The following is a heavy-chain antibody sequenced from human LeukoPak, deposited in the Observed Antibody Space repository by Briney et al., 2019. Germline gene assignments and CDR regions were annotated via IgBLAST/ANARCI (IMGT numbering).Heavy chain of an antibody. D-gene: IGHD5-12*01. CDR1: GGTFSSYT. CDR3: ARDGRYSGYDFEY. V-gene: IGHV1-69*01. J-gene: IGHJ4*02. Sequence: ASVKVSCKASGGTFSSYTISGVRQAPGQGLEWMGGIIPIFGTANYAQKFQGRVTITADESTSTAYMELSSLRSEDTAVYYCARDGRYSGYDFEYWGQGTLVTVSS. CDR2: IIPIFGTA.